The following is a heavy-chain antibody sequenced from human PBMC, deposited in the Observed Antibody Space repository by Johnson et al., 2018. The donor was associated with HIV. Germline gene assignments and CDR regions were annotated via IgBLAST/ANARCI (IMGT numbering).Heavy chain of an antibody. CDR1: GFTFSNAW. D-gene: IGHD3-3*01. V-gene: IGHV3-15*01. CDR2: IKSKTDGGTT. Sequence: VQLVESGGGLVKPGGSLRLSCAASGFTFSNAWMSWVRQAPGKGLEWVGRIKSKTDGGTTDYAAHVKGRFTISRYDSKNTLYLQMNSLKTEDTAVYYCTTAGGRDTIFGVANDAFDIWGQGTMVTVSS. CDR3: TTAGGRDTIFGVANDAFDI. J-gene: IGHJ3*02.